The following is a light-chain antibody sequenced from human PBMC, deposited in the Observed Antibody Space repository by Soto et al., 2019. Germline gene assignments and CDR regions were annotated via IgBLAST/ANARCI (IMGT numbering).Light chain of an antibody. V-gene: IGKV1-27*01. J-gene: IGKJ5*01. Sequence: DIQMTQSPSSLSASVGDRVTITCRASQGISNYLAWYQQKPGKVPKLLIYAASTLQSGVPSRFSGSGSGQAFTLHIRSLPPEDVATYSPQKYNSAPINFGNGTPLEIK. CDR3: QKYNSAPIN. CDR1: QGISNY. CDR2: AAS.